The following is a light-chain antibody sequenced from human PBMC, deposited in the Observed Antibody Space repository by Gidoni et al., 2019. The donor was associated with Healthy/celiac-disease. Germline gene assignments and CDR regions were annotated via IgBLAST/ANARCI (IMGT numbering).Light chain of an antibody. CDR3: QQSYSNSALT. CDR2: AAS. V-gene: IGKV1-39*01. J-gene: IGKJ4*01. Sequence: DIQMTQPPSFLSASVGDRVTITCRASQSISSYLNWYQQKPGKAPKLLIYAASSLQSGVPSRFSGSGSGTEFTLTISSLQPEDFATYYCQQSYSNSALTFGGGTKVEIK. CDR1: QSISSY.